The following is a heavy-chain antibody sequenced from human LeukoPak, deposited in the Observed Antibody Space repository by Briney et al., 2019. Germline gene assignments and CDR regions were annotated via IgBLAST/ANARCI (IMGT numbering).Heavy chain of an antibody. V-gene: IGHV1-3*04. J-gene: IGHJ4*02. D-gene: IGHD3-10*01. CDR3: ARGVGGDYFDY. CDR1: GYTFTNYS. CDR2: INTGNGNT. Sequence: ASVKVSCKASGYTFTNYSMHWVRQAPGQRLEWMGWINTGNGNTKYSQEFQGRVTITRDTSASTAYMELSSLRSEDTTVYHCARGVGGDYFDYWGQGTLVTVSS.